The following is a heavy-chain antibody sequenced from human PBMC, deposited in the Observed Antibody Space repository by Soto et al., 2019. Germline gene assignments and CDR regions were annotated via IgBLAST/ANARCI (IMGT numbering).Heavy chain of an antibody. V-gene: IGHV4-59*01. CDR3: ASSGPAAVYY. CDR1: GGSISSYY. J-gene: IGHJ4*02. Sequence: QVHLQESGPGLVKPSETLSLTCTVSGGSISSYYWTWIRQPPGKGLEWIGYSHYSGNTNFNASLKSRVTMSIDTSKNQFSLKMRSVTAADTAVYYCASSGPAAVYYWGQGTLVTVSS. D-gene: IGHD6-13*01. CDR2: SHYSGNT.